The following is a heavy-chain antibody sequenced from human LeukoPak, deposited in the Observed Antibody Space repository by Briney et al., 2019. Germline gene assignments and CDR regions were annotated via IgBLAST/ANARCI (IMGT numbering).Heavy chain of an antibody. Sequence: GGSLRLSCAASAFTFSSYAMSWVRQAPGKGLEWVSAISGSGGSTYYADSVKGRFTISRDNSKNTLYLRMNSLRAEDTAVYYCAKAGRRGYSSSWFDYWGQGTLVTVSS. CDR2: ISGSGGST. J-gene: IGHJ4*02. CDR1: AFTFSSYA. D-gene: IGHD6-13*01. CDR3: AKAGRRGYSSSWFDY. V-gene: IGHV3-23*01.